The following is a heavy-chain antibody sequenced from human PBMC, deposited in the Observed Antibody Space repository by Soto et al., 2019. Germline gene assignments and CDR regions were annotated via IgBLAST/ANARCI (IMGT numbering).Heavy chain of an antibody. D-gene: IGHD3-10*01. CDR1: GDSISTYY. CDR3: ARGDAPIRRFGELFYYWYFDL. Sequence: QVQLQGSGPGLVKPSETLSLTCTVSGDSISTYYWSWIRQPPGKGLEWIGYIRYSGGTNYNPSLKSRVAISLDTSKNQFSLKLSSVTAADTAVYYCARGDAPIRRFGELFYYWYFDLWGRGTLVTVSS. V-gene: IGHV4-59*01. J-gene: IGHJ2*01. CDR2: IRYSGGT.